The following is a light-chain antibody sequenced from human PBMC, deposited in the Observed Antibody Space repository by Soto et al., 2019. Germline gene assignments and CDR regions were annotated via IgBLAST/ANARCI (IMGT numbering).Light chain of an antibody. CDR2: GAS. CDR3: QQFDTSPPST. V-gene: IGKV3-20*01. CDR1: QSVSSSY. J-gene: IGKJ5*01. Sequence: EIVLTQSPGTLSLSPGERATLSCRASQSVSSSYLAWYQQKTGQAPRLLIYGASSRATGIPDRFSGSGSGTDFTLTISRLEPGDFAVYYCQQFDTSPPSTFGQGTRLEIK.